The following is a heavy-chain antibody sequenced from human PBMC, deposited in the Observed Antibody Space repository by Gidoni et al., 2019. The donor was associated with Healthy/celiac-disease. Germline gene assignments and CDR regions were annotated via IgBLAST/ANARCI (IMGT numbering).Heavy chain of an antibody. CDR3: AKVRTIGYSSGWFDY. D-gene: IGHD6-19*01. J-gene: IGHJ4*02. Sequence: EVQLVESGGGLVQPGRSLRLSCAASGFTFDDYAMHWVRQAPGKGLEWVSGISWNSGSIGYADSVKGRFTIPRDNAKNSLYLQMNSLRAEDTALYYCAKVRTIGYSSGWFDYWGQGTLVTVSS. CDR1: GFTFDDYA. CDR2: ISWNSGSI. V-gene: IGHV3-9*01.